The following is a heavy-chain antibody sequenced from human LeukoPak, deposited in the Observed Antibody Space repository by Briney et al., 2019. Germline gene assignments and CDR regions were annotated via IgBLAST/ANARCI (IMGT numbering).Heavy chain of an antibody. D-gene: IGHD3-3*01. CDR2: ISGSGGST. Sequence: GGSLRLSCAASGFTFSSYTMSWVRQAPGKGLEWVSAISGSGGSTYYADSVKGRFTISRDNSKNTLYLQMNSLRAEDTAVYYCAKDSIFGVSKGYWGQGTLVTVSS. V-gene: IGHV3-23*01. CDR1: GFTFSSYT. J-gene: IGHJ4*02. CDR3: AKDSIFGVSKGY.